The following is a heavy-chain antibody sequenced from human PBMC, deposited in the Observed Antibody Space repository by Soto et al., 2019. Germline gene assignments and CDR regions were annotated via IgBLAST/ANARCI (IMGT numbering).Heavy chain of an antibody. Sequence: ASVKVSFKASGYTLFNYGISWVRQAPGQGLEWMGWISAYNGNRNYAGKFQGRATMTTETSTSTAYMELRSLRSDDTAVYYCARDGITLAGSFDYWGQGTLVTVSS. D-gene: IGHD6-19*01. V-gene: IGHV1-18*01. J-gene: IGHJ4*02. CDR3: ARDGITLAGSFDY. CDR1: GYTLFNYG. CDR2: ISAYNGNR.